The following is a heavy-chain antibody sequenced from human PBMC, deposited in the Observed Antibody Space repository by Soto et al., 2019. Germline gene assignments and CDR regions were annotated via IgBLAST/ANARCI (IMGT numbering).Heavy chain of an antibody. CDR3: ARDGLTYYYVSSGSLLFDY. V-gene: IGHV3-30-3*01. CDR1: GFTFSSYA. Sequence: HPGGSLRLSCAASGFTFSSYAMHWVRQAPGKGLEWVAVISYDGSNKYYADSVKGRFTISRDNSKNTLYLQMNSLRAEDTAVYYCARDGLTYYYVSSGSLLFDYWGQGTLVTVSS. D-gene: IGHD3-22*01. CDR2: ISYDGSNK. J-gene: IGHJ4*02.